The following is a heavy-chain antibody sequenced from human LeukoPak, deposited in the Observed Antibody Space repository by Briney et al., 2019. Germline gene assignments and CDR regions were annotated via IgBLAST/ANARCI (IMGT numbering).Heavy chain of an antibody. D-gene: IGHD5-18*01. CDR2: ISSSGSNI. CDR3: ASRSSGYSYGYPYYYFDY. CDR1: GFTFSSYE. V-gene: IGHV3-48*03. J-gene: IGHJ4*02. Sequence: GGALRLSCAASGFTFSSYEMNWVRQAPGKGLEWVSYISSSGSNIYYADSVKGRFTISRDNAKNSLYLQMNSLRAEDTAVYYCASRSSGYSYGYPYYYFDYWGQGTLVTVSS.